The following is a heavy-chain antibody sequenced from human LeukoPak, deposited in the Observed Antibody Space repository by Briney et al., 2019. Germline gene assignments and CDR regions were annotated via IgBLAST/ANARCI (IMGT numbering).Heavy chain of an antibody. J-gene: IGHJ4*02. D-gene: IGHD4-17*01. V-gene: IGHV4-34*01. Sequence: SDALSLTRAVYGGSYSGYYRRWIRPSPRQGRAWVGEINDSGSTNYNPSLKSRVTISADTSKNQFVLRLTSVIAAHTAVSYFARGTWVNGALFDYWGQGTLVTISS. CDR1: GGSYSGYY. CDR2: INDSGST. CDR3: ARGTWVNGALFDY.